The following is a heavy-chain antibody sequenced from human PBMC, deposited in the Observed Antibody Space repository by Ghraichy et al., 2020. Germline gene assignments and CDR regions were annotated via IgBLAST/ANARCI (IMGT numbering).Heavy chain of an antibody. D-gene: IGHD1-1*01. J-gene: IGHJ4*02. V-gene: IGHV3-30-3*01. CDR1: GFTFNSHS. CDR3: ARDNGDYNYLPGNY. CDR2: ISYDGLKK. Sequence: GESLNISCAASGFTFNSHSMHWVHRAPGKGLEWVAVISYDGLKKYYADSVKGRFTISRDNSQNTLYLQMNSLRAEDTAVYYCARDNGDYNYLPGNYWGQGTLVTVSS.